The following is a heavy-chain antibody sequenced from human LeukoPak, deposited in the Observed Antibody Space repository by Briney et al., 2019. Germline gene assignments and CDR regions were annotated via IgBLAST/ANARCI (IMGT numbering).Heavy chain of an antibody. V-gene: IGHV3-23*01. D-gene: IGHD3-22*01. CDR3: AKVIVVVITVFDY. CDR2: ISGSGGST. J-gene: IGHJ4*02. Sequence: PGGSLRLSCAASGFTFSSYGRSWVGQAPGKGREGGSAISGSGGSTYYADSVKGRFTISRDNSKNTLYLQMNSLRAEDTAVYYCAKVIVVVITVFDYWGQGTLVTVSS. CDR1: GFTFSSYG.